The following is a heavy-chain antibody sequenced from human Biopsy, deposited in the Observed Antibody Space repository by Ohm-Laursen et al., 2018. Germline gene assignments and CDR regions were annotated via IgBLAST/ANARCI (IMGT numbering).Heavy chain of an antibody. CDR3: TRDSLPAIYADYPHFH. V-gene: IGHV4-34*01. J-gene: IGHJ4*02. CDR1: GESFNGYY. D-gene: IGHD4-17*01. CDR2: INHSGRT. Sequence: PSQTLSLTCAVYGESFNGYYWSWIRQTPGKGLEWIGEINHSGRTNYNPSLKSRVTISVDTSKNQFSLKVRSVTAADTAVYYCTRDSLPAIYADYPHFHWGQGTLVIVSS.